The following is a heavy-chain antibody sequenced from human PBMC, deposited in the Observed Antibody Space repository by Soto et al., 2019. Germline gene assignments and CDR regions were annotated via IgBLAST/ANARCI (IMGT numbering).Heavy chain of an antibody. D-gene: IGHD3-10*01. V-gene: IGHV4-4*02. J-gene: IGHJ4*02. CDR3: ARSNFYDSGSYYQTLDY. CDR1: GGSMSSTNW. Sequence: SETLSLTCVVSGGSMSSTNWWSWVRQPPGKGLQWIGKVYYSGTTNYNPSLKSRITISVDKSKNQFSLKLSSVTAADTAVYYCARSNFYDSGSYYQTLDYWGQGALVTVSS. CDR2: VYYSGTT.